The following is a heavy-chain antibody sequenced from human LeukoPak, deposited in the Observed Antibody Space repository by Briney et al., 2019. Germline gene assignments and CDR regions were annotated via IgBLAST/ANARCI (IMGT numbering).Heavy chain of an antibody. V-gene: IGHV3-9*01. J-gene: IGHJ4*02. D-gene: IGHD1-26*01. CDR3: AKDAKRGSYFFGHFDY. CDR2: ISWNSGSI. CDR1: GFTFDDYA. Sequence: PGRSLRLSCAASGFTFDDYAMHWVRQAPGKGLEWVSGISWNSGSIGYADSVKGRFTISRDNAKNSLCLQMNSLRAEDTALYYCAKDAKRGSYFFGHFDYWGQGTLVTVSS.